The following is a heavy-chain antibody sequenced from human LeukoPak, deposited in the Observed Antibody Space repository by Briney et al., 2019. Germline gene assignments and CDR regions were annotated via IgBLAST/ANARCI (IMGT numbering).Heavy chain of an antibody. J-gene: IGHJ3*02. CDR1: GYSFTSYW. CDR3: ARQLTFFGVGRGQRQYGDSFDI. Sequence: GEAPKISCKGSGYSFTSYWIGWVRQMPGKGLEWMGIIKPSETDPIYSPSFQGQVSISADHSNSTAYLQWSSLKASDTAMYYCARQLTFFGVGRGQRQYGDSFDIWGQGTVVTVSS. D-gene: IGHD3-3*01. V-gene: IGHV5-51*01. CDR2: IKPSETDP.